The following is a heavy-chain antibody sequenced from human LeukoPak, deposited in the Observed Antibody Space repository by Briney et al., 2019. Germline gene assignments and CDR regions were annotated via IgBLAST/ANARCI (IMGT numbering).Heavy chain of an antibody. V-gene: IGHV4-59*01. Sequence: SETLSLTCTVSGGSISSYYWSWIRQPPGKGLEWIGYIYYSGSTNYNPSLKSRVTISVDTSKNQFSLKLSSVTAADTAVYYCARDGSSIAAAGPDAFDIWGQGTMVTVSS. CDR3: ARDGSSIAAAGPDAFDI. CDR2: IYYSGST. J-gene: IGHJ3*02. D-gene: IGHD6-13*01. CDR1: GGSISSYY.